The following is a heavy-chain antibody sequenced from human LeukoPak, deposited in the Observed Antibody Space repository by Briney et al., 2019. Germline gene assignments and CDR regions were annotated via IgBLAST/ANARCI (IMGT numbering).Heavy chain of an antibody. D-gene: IGHD6-13*01. CDR1: GFTFSSYA. J-gene: IGHJ5*02. V-gene: IGHV3-23*01. CDR3: AKGPGIAAAGPKYDR. CDR2: ISGSGGST. Sequence: GGSLRLSCAASGFTFSSYAMSWVRQAPGKGREWVSAISGSGGSTYYADSVKGRFTISRDNSKNTLYLQMNSLRAEDTAVYYCAKGPGIAAAGPKYDRWGQGTLVTVSS.